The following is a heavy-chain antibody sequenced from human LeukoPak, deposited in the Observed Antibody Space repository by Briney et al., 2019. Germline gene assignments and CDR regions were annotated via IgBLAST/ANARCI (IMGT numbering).Heavy chain of an antibody. CDR1: GYTFTSYY. Sequence: GASVKVSCKASGYTFTSYYMHWVRQAPGQGLEWMGLINPTGGSTGYAQKFQGRVTMTRDMSTSTDYMELSSLRSEDTAIYYCARSKYQQPHSSSWDFDYWGQGTLVTVSS. V-gene: IGHV1-46*01. J-gene: IGHJ4*02. CDR2: INPTGGST. D-gene: IGHD6-13*01. CDR3: ARSKYQQPHSSSWDFDY.